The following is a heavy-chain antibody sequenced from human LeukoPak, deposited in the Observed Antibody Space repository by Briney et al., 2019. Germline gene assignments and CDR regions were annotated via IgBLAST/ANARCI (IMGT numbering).Heavy chain of an antibody. CDR2: ISAYNGNT. CDR1: GYTFTSYG. CDR3: GFTLRLEGDSPIDY. V-gene: IGHV1-18*01. D-gene: IGHD3-10*01. J-gene: IGHJ4*02. Sequence: ASVKVSCKASGYTFTSYGISWVRQAPEQGLEWMGWISAYNGNTNYAQKLQGRVTMTTDTSTSTAYMELRSLGSDDTAVYYCGFTLRLEGDSPIDYWGQGTLVTVSS.